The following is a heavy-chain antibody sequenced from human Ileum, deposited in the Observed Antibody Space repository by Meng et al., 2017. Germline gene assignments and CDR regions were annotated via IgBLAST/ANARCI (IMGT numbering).Heavy chain of an antibody. J-gene: IGHJ4*02. CDR1: SGSITSDTY. Sequence: QVQLQESAPGLVTPSGTLSLTCAVSSGSITSDTYWSWVRLPPGKGLEWIGQISHSGSTFYNPSLKSRVTMSVDKSKSQFSLMLTSVTAADTAAYYCARHGGYYQGFWGQGTLVTVSS. D-gene: IGHD4-23*01. CDR3: ARHGGYYQGF. CDR2: ISHSGST. V-gene: IGHV4-4*02.